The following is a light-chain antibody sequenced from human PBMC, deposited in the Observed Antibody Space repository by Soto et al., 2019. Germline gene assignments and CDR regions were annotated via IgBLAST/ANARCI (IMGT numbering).Light chain of an antibody. CDR1: SSDVGAYNF. CDR3: YSYTSSNILV. J-gene: IGLJ2*01. CDR2: DVT. Sequence: QSALTQPASASGSPGQSVTISCTGSSSDVGAYNFVSWYQQHPGKAPKLMIFDVTKRPSGVPDRFSGSKSGNTASLTVSGLQAEDEAVYYCYSYTSSNILVFGGGTKLTVL. V-gene: IGLV2-8*01.